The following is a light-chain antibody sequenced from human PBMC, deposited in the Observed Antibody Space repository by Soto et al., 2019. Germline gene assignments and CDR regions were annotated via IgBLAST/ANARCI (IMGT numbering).Light chain of an antibody. J-gene: IGLJ1*01. CDR1: SSDVGGYNY. CDR2: EVS. CDR3: TSYAGSNNLV. V-gene: IGLV2-8*01. Sequence: QSVLTQPPSASGSPGQSVTISCTGTSSDVGGYNYVSWYQQHPGKAPKLMIYEVSKRPSGVPDRFSGSKSGNTASLTVSGPQAEDEADYYCTSYAGSNNLVFGTGTKLTAL.